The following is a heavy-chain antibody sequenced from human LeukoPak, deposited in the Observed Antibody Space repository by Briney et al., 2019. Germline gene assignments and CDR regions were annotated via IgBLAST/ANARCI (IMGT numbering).Heavy chain of an antibody. CDR2: IIPILGIA. D-gene: IGHD2-2*01. CDR3: ARDLSRYCSSTSCQNWFDP. Sequence: ASVKVSCKASGGTFSSYAISWVRQAPGQGLEWMGRIIPILGIANYAQKFQGRVTITADKSTSTAYMELSSLRSEDTAAYYCARDLSRYCSSTSCQNWFDPWGQGTLVTVSS. J-gene: IGHJ5*02. CDR1: GGTFSSYA. V-gene: IGHV1-69*04.